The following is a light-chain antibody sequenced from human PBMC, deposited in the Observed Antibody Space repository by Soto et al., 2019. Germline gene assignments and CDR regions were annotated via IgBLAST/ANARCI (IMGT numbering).Light chain of an antibody. V-gene: IGKV3-20*01. CDR2: GAS. Sequence: EIVLTQSPGTLSLSPGERATLSCRASQSVSSSYLAWYQQKPGQPPRLLIYGASSRATGIPDRLSGGGSGTDFTLTISRLEPEDFAVYYCQQYGSSPWTFDQGTKVEIK. CDR3: QQYGSSPWT. J-gene: IGKJ1*01. CDR1: QSVSSSY.